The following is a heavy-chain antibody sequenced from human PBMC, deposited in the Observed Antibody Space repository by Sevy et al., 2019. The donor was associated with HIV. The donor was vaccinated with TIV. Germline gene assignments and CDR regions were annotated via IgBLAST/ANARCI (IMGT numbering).Heavy chain of an antibody. D-gene: IGHD3-9*01. V-gene: IGHV3-30*04. CDR2: ISYDGSKI. Sequence: GGSLRLSCAASGFTFSTYAIHWVRQAPGKGLEWVALISYDGSKIFYIDSVKGRFTVSRDNSRNALYLQMNSLRPEDTAGYYCAVWPGGQTGHSLKIDPWGQGTLVTVSS. J-gene: IGHJ5*02. CDR1: GFTFSTYA. CDR3: AVWPGGQTGHSLKIDP.